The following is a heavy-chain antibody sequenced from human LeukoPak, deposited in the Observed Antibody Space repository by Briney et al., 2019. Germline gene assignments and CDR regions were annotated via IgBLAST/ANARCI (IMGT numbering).Heavy chain of an antibody. CDR2: ISYDGSNE. J-gene: IGHJ4*02. D-gene: IGHD1-7*01. V-gene: IGHV3-30*18. CDR3: SKVRVVFNWNYAYYFDY. Sequence: HPGRSLRLSCAASGFTFSDYAMHWVRQAPGKGLEWVALISYDGSNEYYADSVKGRFTISRDNSRNTLYLQMNSLRAEDTAVYYCSKVRVVFNWNYAYYFDYWGQGTLVTVSS. CDR1: GFTFSDYA.